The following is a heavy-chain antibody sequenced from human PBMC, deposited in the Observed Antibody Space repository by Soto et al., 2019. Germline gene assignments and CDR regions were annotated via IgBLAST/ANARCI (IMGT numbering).Heavy chain of an antibody. CDR2: ISDYNGNT. V-gene: IGHV1-18*01. D-gene: IGHD3-10*01. J-gene: IGHJ6*02. Sequence: ASVKVSCKASGYTFSSYGLSWVRQAPGQGLERMGWISDYNGNTHYAQKFQGRVIMTTDTSTRTAYMELRSLRSDDTAVYFCAREGYYSGSGTYSPPRYYGMDVWG. CDR1: GYTFSSYG. CDR3: AREGYYSGSGTYSPPRYYGMDV.